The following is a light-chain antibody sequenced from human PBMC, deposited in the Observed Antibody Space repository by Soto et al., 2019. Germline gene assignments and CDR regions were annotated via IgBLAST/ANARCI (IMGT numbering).Light chain of an antibody. V-gene: IGLV4-69*01. Sequence: QSVLTQSPSASASLGASVKLTCTRSSGHSSYAIAWHQQQPEKGPRYLMKLNNDGSHSKGDGIPDRYSGSSSGAARYLTLASLQSEDEADYYCQTWGTGTGVFGGGTKLTVL. CDR3: QTWGTGTGV. CDR2: LNNDGSH. J-gene: IGLJ3*02. CDR1: SGHSSYA.